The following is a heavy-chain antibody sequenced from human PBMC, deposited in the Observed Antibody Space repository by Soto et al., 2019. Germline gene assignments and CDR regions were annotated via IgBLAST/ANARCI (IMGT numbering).Heavy chain of an antibody. CDR2: IYSGGST. Sequence: LFCADSMFTVKSHYMSWERQAPGKGLEWVSVIYSGGSTYYADSVKGRFTISRDNSKNTLYLQMNSLRAEYTAVYYCARDWASCCHAAGGQGTLVTISS. J-gene: IGHJ4*02. V-gene: IGHV3-53*01. CDR3: ARDWASCCHAA. D-gene: IGHD2-2*01. CDR1: MFTVKSHY.